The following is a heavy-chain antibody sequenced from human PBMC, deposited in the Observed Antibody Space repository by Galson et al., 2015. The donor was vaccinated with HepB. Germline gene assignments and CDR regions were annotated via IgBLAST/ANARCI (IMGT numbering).Heavy chain of an antibody. Sequence: PALVKPTQTLTLTCTFSGFSLRTSGMGAGWIRQPPGKALEWLALIYWNDDKRYSPSLKTRVTITKDTSKNQAVLTVTNVDPVDTATYYCAHSLGLVGPYFDRWGQGTLVTVSS. D-gene: IGHD3-16*01. J-gene: IGHJ4*02. CDR3: AHSLGLVGPYFDR. V-gene: IGHV2-5*01. CDR2: IYWNDDK. CDR1: GFSLRTSGMG.